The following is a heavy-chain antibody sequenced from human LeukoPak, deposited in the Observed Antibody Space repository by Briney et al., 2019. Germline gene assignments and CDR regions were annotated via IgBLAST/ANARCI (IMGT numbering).Heavy chain of an antibody. D-gene: IGHD3-10*01. CDR1: GYTLTELS. Sequence: GASVKVSCKVSGYTLTELSMHWVRQAPGKGLEWMGGLDPEDGETIYAQKFQGRVTMTEDTSTDTAYMELSSLRSEDTAVYYCATVLWFGELLDNWFDPWGQGTLVTVSS. V-gene: IGHV1-24*01. J-gene: IGHJ5*02. CDR3: ATVLWFGELLDNWFDP. CDR2: LDPEDGET.